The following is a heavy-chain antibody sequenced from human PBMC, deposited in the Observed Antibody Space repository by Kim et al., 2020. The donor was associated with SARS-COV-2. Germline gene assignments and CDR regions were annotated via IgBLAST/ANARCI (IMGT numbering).Heavy chain of an antibody. J-gene: IGHJ3*02. CDR3: ARGEGNVLRYFDGSDAFDI. Sequence: SVKVSCKASGGTFSSYAISWVRQAPGQGLEWMGGIIPIFGTANYAQKFQGRVTITADESTSTAYMELSSLRSEDTAVYYCARGEGNVLRYFDGSDAFDIWGQGTMVTVSS. CDR2: IIPIFGTA. V-gene: IGHV1-69*13. CDR1: GGTFSSYA. D-gene: IGHD3-9*01.